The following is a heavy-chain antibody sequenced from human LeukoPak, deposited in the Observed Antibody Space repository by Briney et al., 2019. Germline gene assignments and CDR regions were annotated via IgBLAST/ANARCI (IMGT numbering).Heavy chain of an antibody. J-gene: IGHJ3*02. D-gene: IGHD3-9*01. Sequence: GASVTVSFTASGGTFSSNAISWVRQAPGQGLEWMGRVIPGLGITNYAQRFQGRVTITADKSTSTAYMELSSPRSEDTAVYYCATGLRYFDWLDAFDIWGQGTMVTVSS. CDR1: GGTFSSNA. V-gene: IGHV1-69*04. CDR3: ATGLRYFDWLDAFDI. CDR2: VIPGLGIT.